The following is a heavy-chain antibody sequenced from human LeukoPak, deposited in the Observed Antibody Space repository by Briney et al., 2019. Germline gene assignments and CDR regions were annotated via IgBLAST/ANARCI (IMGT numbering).Heavy chain of an antibody. V-gene: IGHV4-59*01. J-gene: IGHJ4*02. CDR3: ARGYGGHNY. Sequence: RPSETLSLTCTVSGGSISSYYWSWIRQPPGKGLEWIGCIYYSGSTNYNPSLKSRVTISVDTSKNQFSLKLSSVTAADTAVYYCARGYGGHNYWGQGTLVTVSS. CDR2: IYYSGST. CDR1: GGSISSYY. D-gene: IGHD4-23*01.